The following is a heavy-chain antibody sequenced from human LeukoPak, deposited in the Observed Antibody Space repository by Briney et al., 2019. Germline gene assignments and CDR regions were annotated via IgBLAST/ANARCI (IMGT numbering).Heavy chain of an antibody. CDR3: ARDLAVVTAFGQHSFDI. CDR1: GYTFTNYG. J-gene: IGHJ3*02. V-gene: IGHV1-18*01. D-gene: IGHD2-21*02. Sequence: ASVKVSCKASGYTFTNYGFTWVRQAPGQGLEWMGWISASNGHTNYAQILQGRVTMTTDTSTNTAYMDLRNLRSDDTALYYCARDLAVVTAFGQHSFDIWGQGTMVTVSS. CDR2: ISASNGHT.